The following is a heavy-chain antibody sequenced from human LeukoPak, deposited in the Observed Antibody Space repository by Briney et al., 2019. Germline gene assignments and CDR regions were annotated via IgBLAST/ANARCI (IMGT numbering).Heavy chain of an antibody. J-gene: IGHJ6*03. V-gene: IGHV1-2*02. CDR2: INPDSGGT. D-gene: IGHD2-2*01. CDR3: ARGGSPIFYYYIDV. CDR1: GYTFTGYY. Sequence: GASVKVSCKASGYTFTGYYIHWVRQAPGQGLEWMGWINPDSGGTNYAQKFQGRVTMTRDTSITTAYMDLSSLRSDDTAVYYCARGGSPIFYYYIDVWGKGTTVTISS.